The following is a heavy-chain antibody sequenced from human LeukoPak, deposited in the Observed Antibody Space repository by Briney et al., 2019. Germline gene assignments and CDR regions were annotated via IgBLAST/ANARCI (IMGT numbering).Heavy chain of an antibody. CDR3: ASGDYLYYFDY. Sequence: SETLSLTCTVSGGSISSSSYYWGWIRQPPGKGPEWIGSIYYSGSTYYNPSLKSRVTISVDTSKNQFSLKLSSMTAADTAVFYCASGDYLYYFDYWGQGTLVTVSS. J-gene: IGHJ4*02. CDR2: IYYSGST. D-gene: IGHD4-17*01. V-gene: IGHV4-39*01. CDR1: GGSISSSSYY.